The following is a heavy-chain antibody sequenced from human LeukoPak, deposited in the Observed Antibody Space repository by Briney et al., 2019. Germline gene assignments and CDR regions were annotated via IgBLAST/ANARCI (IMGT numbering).Heavy chain of an antibody. V-gene: IGHV3-11*04. CDR1: GFTFSDYY. CDR3: AGGEYYDSSGYYYFDY. J-gene: IGHJ4*02. D-gene: IGHD3-22*01. Sequence: GGSLRLSCAASGFTFSDYYMSWIRQAPGKGLEWVSYISSSGSTIYYADSVKGRFTISRDNAKNSLYLQMNSLRAEDTAVYYCAGGEYYDSSGYYYFDYWGQGTLVTVSS. CDR2: ISSSGSTI.